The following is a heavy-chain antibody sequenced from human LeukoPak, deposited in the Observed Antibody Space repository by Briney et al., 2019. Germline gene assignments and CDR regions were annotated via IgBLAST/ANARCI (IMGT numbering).Heavy chain of an antibody. CDR2: IKQDGSEK. D-gene: IGHD3-3*01. CDR3: ARDSRMNYYAS. J-gene: IGHJ5*02. CDR1: GFTFSSYW. Sequence: GGSLRLSCAASGFTFSSYWMTWVRQAPGKGLEWVANIKQDGSEKYYVDSVKGRFTISRDNAKNSLYLQMNSLRAEDTAMYYCARDSRMNYYASWGRGTLVTASS. V-gene: IGHV3-7*01.